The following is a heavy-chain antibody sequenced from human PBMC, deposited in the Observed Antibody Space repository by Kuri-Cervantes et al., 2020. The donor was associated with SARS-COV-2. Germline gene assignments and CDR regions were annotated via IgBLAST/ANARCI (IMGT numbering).Heavy chain of an antibody. CDR1: GFTFSGYS. CDR2: IDSSSYYI. D-gene: IGHD2-2*02. CDR3: ARESTYTFDI. Sequence: GESLKISCAASGFTFSGYSMNWIRQAPGKGLEWVASIDSSSYYIYHADSVKGRLTISRDNAKTSLYLQMNSLKLEDTAVYYCARESTYTFDIWGQGTLVTVSS. J-gene: IGHJ3*02. V-gene: IGHV3-21*04.